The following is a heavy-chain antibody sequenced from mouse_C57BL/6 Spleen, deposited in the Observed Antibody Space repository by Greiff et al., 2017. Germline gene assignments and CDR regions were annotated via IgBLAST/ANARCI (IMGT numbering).Heavy chain of an antibody. V-gene: IGHV5-17*01. CDR3: ARGGSRWYFDV. J-gene: IGHJ1*03. CDR1: GFTFSDYG. Sequence: EVKLMESGGGLVKPGGSLKLSCAASGFTFSDYGMHWVRQAPEKGLEWVAYISSGSSTIYYADTVKGRFTLSRDNAKNTLFLQMTSLRSEDTAMYYCARGGSRWYFDVWGTGTTVTVSS. D-gene: IGHD1-1*01. CDR2: ISSGSSTI.